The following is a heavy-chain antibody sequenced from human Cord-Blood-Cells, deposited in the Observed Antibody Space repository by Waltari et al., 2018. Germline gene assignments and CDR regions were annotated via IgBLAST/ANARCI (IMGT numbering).Heavy chain of an antibody. CDR2: INHSGSI. V-gene: IGHV4-34*01. CDR3: ARRAFYYYDSSGYYY. CDR1: VAPFSVYY. D-gene: IGHD3-22*01. Sequence: QVQLQQWGPRLFKPSATLSPTCAVSVAPFSVYYWRCPRYPPGKGLEWIGEINHSGSINYNPSLKSRVTISVDTSKNQFSLKLSSVTAADTAVYYCARRAFYYYDSSGYYYWGQGTLVTVSS. J-gene: IGHJ4*02.